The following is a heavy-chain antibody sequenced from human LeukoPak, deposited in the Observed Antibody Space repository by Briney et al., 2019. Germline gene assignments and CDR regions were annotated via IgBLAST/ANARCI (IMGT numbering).Heavy chain of an antibody. CDR1: GFTFSSYG. V-gene: IGHV3-30*18. Sequence: GSLRLSCAASGFTFSSYGMHWVRQAPGKGLEWVAVISYDGSNKYYADSVKGRFTISRDNSKNTLYLQMNSLRAEDTAVYYCAKDGQNMYSSGWYGIHYWGQGTLVTVSS. CDR2: ISYDGSNK. D-gene: IGHD6-19*01. CDR3: AKDGQNMYSSGWYGIHY. J-gene: IGHJ4*02.